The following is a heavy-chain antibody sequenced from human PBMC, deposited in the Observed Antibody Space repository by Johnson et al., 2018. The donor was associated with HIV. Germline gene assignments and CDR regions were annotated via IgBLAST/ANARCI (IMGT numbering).Heavy chain of an antibody. Sequence: QVQLVESGGGVVQPGGSLRLSCAASGFTFSSYGMHWVRQAPGKGLAWVAFIRYDGSNKYYADSVKGRFTISRDNSKNTPYLQMNSLRAEDPAVYYCAKDSSGWYSGAFDIWGQGTMVTVSS. CDR3: AKDSSGWYSGAFDI. V-gene: IGHV3-30*02. CDR2: IRYDGSNK. CDR1: GFTFSSYG. D-gene: IGHD6-19*01. J-gene: IGHJ3*02.